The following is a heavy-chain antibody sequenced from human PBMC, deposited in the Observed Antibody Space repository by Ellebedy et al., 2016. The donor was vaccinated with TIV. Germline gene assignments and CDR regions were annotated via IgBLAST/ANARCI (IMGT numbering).Heavy chain of an antibody. CDR3: AREYYDILTAYSRAFDI. D-gene: IGHD3-9*01. CDR1: GYTFIGHY. V-gene: IGHV1-2*02. J-gene: IGHJ3*02. Sequence: ASVKVSCKASGYTFIGHYIHWIRQAPGQGLEWMGWISPDSGATSYAQEFQGRVTMTRDTSISTAYMELSRLRSDDTAVYYCAREYYDILTAYSRAFDIWGQGTMVTVSS. CDR2: ISPDSGAT.